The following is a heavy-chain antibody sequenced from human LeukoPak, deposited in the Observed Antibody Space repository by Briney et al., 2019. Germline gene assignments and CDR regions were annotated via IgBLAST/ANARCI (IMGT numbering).Heavy chain of an antibody. D-gene: IGHD6-13*01. J-gene: IGHJ6*03. V-gene: IGHV4-4*07. Sequence: SETLSLTCTVSGGPISSYYWSWIRQPAGKGLEGIGRIYTSGSTNYNPSLKSRVTMSVDTSKNQSSLKLSSVTAADTAVYYCARDRLPYSSSWYHYYYYMDVWGKGTTVTVSS. CDR1: GGPISSYY. CDR2: IYTSGST. CDR3: ARDRLPYSSSWYHYYYYMDV.